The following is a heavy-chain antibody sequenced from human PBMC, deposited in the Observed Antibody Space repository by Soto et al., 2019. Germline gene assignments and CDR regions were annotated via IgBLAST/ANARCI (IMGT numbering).Heavy chain of an antibody. CDR2: INPSGST. D-gene: IGHD1-26*01. CDR3: ARGLIALGGTVSH. J-gene: IGHJ4*02. Sequence: QVQLQQWGAGLLKPSETLSLTCGVTGGSFNGYFWTWIRQPPGKGLEWLGQINPSGSTKDNPSLKSRVIMSVDTSKNRVSLNLLSVTAADTAVYYCARGLIALGGTVSHWGRGTLVTVSS. V-gene: IGHV4-34*01. CDR1: GGSFNGYF.